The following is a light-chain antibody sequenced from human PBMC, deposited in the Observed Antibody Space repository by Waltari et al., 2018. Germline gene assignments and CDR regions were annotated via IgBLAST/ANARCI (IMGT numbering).Light chain of an antibody. CDR2: GAS. Sequence: EIVLTQSPCTLSLSPGERATLSCRASQSVSSSYLAWYQQKPGQAPRLLIYGASSRATGIPDRFSGSVSGTDFTLTISRLEPEDFAVYYCQQYGSSPLTFGGGTKVEIK. CDR3: QQYGSSPLT. CDR1: QSVSSSY. V-gene: IGKV3-20*01. J-gene: IGKJ4*01.